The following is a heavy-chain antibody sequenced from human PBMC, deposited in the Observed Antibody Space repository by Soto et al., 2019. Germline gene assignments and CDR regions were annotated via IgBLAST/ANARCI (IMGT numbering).Heavy chain of an antibody. CDR1: EFTFSSYG. CDR2: ISYDGSNK. J-gene: IGHJ6*02. CDR3: AKEPGALADAYGMDV. V-gene: IGHV3-30*18. D-gene: IGHD6-19*01. Sequence: QVQLVESGGGVVQPGRSLRLSCAASEFTFSSYGMHWVRQAPGKGLEWVALISYDGSNKYYADSVKGRFTISRDNSKNTLFLQLDSLRAEDTDVYYCAKEPGALADAYGMDVWGQGTTVTVSS.